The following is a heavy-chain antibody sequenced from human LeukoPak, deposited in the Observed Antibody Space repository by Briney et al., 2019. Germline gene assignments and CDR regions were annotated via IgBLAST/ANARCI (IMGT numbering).Heavy chain of an antibody. CDR3: AKDLYGIAAAGPFDY. Sequence: GGSLRLSCAASGFTLSSYAMSWVRQAPGKGLEWVSAISGSGGSTYYADSVKGRFTISRDNSKNTLYLQMNSLRAEDTAVYYCAKDLYGIAAAGPFDYWGQGTLVTVSS. J-gene: IGHJ4*02. CDR1: GFTLSSYA. D-gene: IGHD6-13*01. CDR2: ISGSGGST. V-gene: IGHV3-23*01.